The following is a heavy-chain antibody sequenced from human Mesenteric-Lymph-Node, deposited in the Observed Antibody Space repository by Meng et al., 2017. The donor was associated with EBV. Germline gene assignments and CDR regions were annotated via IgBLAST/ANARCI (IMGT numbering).Heavy chain of an antibody. V-gene: IGHV4-39*07. CDR3: VRDVKLRALDI. Sequence: QLQLQESGQGLLKPSETLSLTCSVSGGSISTNSYYWAWIRQPPGKGLEWIGSIYYSGTTHYNPSLMGRVTISADTSKNQFSLNLNSVTAADTAVYYCVRDVKLRALDIWGQGTTVTVSS. D-gene: IGHD2-21*01. J-gene: IGHJ3*02. CDR2: IYYSGTT. CDR1: GGSISTNSYY.